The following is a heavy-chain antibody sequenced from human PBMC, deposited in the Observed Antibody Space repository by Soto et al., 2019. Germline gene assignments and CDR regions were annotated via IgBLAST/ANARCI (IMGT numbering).Heavy chain of an antibody. CDR2: INPRGGHT. CDR1: GNTFTNYY. V-gene: IGHV1-46*01. CDR3: ARGGHVVVVTAASAY. D-gene: IGHD2-21*02. Sequence: QVQLMQSGAEVKKPGASVKVSCKASGNTFTNYYIHWVRQAPGQGLEWMGTINPRGGHTPYAQKCLDRVTXTXAXAXXTLYMELTSLRSADTAVYCCARGGHVVVVTAASAYCGQGALVTVAS. J-gene: IGHJ4*02.